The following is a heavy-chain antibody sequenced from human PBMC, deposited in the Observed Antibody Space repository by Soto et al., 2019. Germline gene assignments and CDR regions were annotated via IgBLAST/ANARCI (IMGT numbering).Heavy chain of an antibody. D-gene: IGHD4-17*01. CDR2: INSDGSST. J-gene: IGHJ5*02. V-gene: IGHV3-74*01. CDR3: ARGTDYDLHNWFAP. CDR1: GFTFSSYW. Sequence: GGSLRLSCAASGFTFSSYWMHWFRQAPGKGLVWVSRINSDGSSTSYADSVKGRFTISRDNAKNTLYLQMNSLRAEDTAVYYCARGTDYDLHNWFAPWGQGTLVPVSS.